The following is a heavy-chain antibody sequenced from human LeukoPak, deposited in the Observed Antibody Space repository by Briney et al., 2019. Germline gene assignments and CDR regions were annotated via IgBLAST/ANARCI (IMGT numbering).Heavy chain of an antibody. J-gene: IGHJ6*03. CDR1: GFTFSSYE. V-gene: IGHV3-48*03. D-gene: IGHD3-10*01. Sequence: GGSLRLSCAASGFTFSSYEMNWVRQAPGKGLEWVSYISSSGSTIYYADSVKGRFTIYRDNANNSLYLQMNSLRAEDTAVYYCARVRGVMNYMDVWGKGTTVTVSS. CDR3: ARVRGVMNYMDV. CDR2: ISSSGSTI.